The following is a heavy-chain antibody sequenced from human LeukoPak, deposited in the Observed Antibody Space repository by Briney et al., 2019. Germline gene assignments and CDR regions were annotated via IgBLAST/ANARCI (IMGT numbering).Heavy chain of an antibody. Sequence: SETLSLTCTISCGSVSDYYWSWIRQSPGKGLEWIGYIYHTGSTSYSPSLKSRVTISADTSQNQFSLKLSSVTAADTAVYYCARRACTNGMWYLDSWGQGALVTVSS. V-gene: IGHV4-59*02. CDR2: IYHTGST. CDR3: ARRACTNGMWYLDS. D-gene: IGHD2-8*01. J-gene: IGHJ4*02. CDR1: CGSVSDYY.